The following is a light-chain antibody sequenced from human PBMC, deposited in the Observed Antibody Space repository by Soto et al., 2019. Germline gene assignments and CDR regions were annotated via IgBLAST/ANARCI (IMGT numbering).Light chain of an antibody. CDR1: QPVSASY. CDR3: QLYGVSSPRIT. V-gene: IGKV3-20*01. CDR2: GAT. Sequence: EIVLTQSPGTLSLSPGEKATLSCRASQPVSASYVAWYQQKPGQAPRLLIYGATNRIIGIPDRFSGSVSGTDFTLTISRLESEDFAVYYCQLYGVSSPRITFGQGTRWRV. J-gene: IGKJ5*01.